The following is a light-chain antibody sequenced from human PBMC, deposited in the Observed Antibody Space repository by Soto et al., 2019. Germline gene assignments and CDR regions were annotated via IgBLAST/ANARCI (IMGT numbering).Light chain of an antibody. CDR3: QQYNNWPPWP. Sequence: EIVMTQSPATLSVSPGARATLSCRASQRVSSNLAWYQQTPGQAPSLLIYGASTRATGIPARFSRSGSGTEFTLTISSLQSEDFAVYYCQQYNNWPPWPFGQGTKVDIK. V-gene: IGKV3-15*01. J-gene: IGKJ1*01. CDR1: QRVSSN. CDR2: GAS.